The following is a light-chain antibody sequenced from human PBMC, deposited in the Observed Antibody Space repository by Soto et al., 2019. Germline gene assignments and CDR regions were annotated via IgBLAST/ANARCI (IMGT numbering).Light chain of an antibody. CDR1: KSFGSY. V-gene: IGKV3-11*01. CDR3: QQRSDWPST. J-gene: IGKJ4*01. CDR2: DAS. Sequence: EIVLTQSPATLSLSPGDRATLSCRASKSFGSYLGWYQQRPGQAPRLLIYDASNRATGIPARFSGSGSGTDFTLTISSLEPEDFAVYYCQQRSDWPSTFGGGTKVEIK.